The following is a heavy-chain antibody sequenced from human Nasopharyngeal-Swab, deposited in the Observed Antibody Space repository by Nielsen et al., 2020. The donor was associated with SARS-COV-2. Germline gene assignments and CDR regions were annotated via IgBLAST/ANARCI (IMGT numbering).Heavy chain of an antibody. CDR1: GFTFSSYA. D-gene: IGHD3-22*01. J-gene: IGHJ3*02. V-gene: IGHV3-15*01. Sequence: GESLKISCAASGFTFSSYAMSWVRQAPGKGLEWVGRIKSKTDGGTTDYAAPVKGRFTISRDDSKNTLYLQMNSLKTEDTAVYYCTTFSSGYDYAFDIWGQGTMVTVSS. CDR3: TTFSSGYDYAFDI. CDR2: IKSKTDGGTT.